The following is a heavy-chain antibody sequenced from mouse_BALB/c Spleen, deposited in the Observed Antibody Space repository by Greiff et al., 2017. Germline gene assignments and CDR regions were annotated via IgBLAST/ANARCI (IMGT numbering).Heavy chain of an antibody. D-gene: IGHD1-1*01. J-gene: IGHJ2*01. CDR3: ARRGHYYGSSSFDY. Sequence: EVKLVESGGGLVKPGGSLKLSCAASGFTFSSYAMSWVRQTPEKRLEWVASISSGGSTYYPDSVKGRFTISRDNARNILYLQMSSLRSEDTAMYYCARRGHYYGSSSFDYWGQGTTLTVSS. CDR1: GFTFSSYA. CDR2: ISSGGST. V-gene: IGHV5-6-5*01.